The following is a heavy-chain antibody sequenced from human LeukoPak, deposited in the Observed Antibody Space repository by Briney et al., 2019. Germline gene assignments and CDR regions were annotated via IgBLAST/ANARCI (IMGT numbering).Heavy chain of an antibody. CDR2: IYYRGST. V-gene: IGHV4-61*08. J-gene: IGHJ4*02. CDR3: ARDGGGKSRPFDY. D-gene: IGHD4-23*01. CDR1: GGSISSSGYY. Sequence: SETLSLTCTVSGGSISSSGYYWSWIRQPPGKGLEWIGNIYYRGSTNYNPSLKSRVTMSVDTSKNQFSLKVSSVTAADTAVYYCARDGGGKSRPFDYWGQGTPVTVSS.